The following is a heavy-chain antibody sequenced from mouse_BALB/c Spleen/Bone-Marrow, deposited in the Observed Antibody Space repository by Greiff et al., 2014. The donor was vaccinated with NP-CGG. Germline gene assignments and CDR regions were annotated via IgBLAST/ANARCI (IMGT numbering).Heavy chain of an antibody. J-gene: IGHJ4*01. CDR1: GFNIKDTY. D-gene: IGHD2-14*01. Sequence: EVQLQESGAELVKPGASVKLSCTASGFNIKDTYMHWVKQRPEQGLEWIGRIDPANGNTKYDSKFQGKATITADTSSNTAYLQLNSLTSEDTAVYYCAQGYDWAMDYWGQGTSVTVSS. CDR2: IDPANGNT. V-gene: IGHV14-3*02. CDR3: AQGYDWAMDY.